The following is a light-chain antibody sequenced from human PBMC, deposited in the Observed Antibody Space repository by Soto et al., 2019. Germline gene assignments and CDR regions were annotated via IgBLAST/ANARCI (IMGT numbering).Light chain of an antibody. J-gene: IGKJ3*01. CDR2: GAS. V-gene: IGKV3D-15*01. Sequence: IVMTQSPATLSVSQGDRATLSCRASQSVGNDLAWYQQKPGQAPRLLIFGASSRATGIPDRFSGSGSGTEFTLTISSLQSEDFAVYYCQQRSNWLFGPGTKVDIK. CDR3: QQRSNWL. CDR1: QSVGND.